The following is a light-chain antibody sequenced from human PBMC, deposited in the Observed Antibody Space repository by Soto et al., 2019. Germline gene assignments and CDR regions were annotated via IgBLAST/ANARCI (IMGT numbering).Light chain of an antibody. CDR2: STD. CDR1: SGSVSTSYY. V-gene: IGLV8-61*01. J-gene: IGLJ3*02. Sequence: QAVVTQEPSFSVSPGGTVTLTCGLSSGSVSTSYYPSWYQQTPGQAPRTLIYSTDTRSSGVPDRFSGSILGNKAALTITGAQADDESSYYCVLYMPSGILVFGGGTKLTVL. CDR3: VLYMPSGILV.